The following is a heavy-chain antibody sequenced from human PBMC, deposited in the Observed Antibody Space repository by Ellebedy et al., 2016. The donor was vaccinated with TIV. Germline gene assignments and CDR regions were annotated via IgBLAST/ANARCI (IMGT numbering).Heavy chain of an antibody. J-gene: IGHJ4*02. Sequence: GESLKISCAGSGFTFSTYWMSWVRQAPGKGLEWVAGIRQGGSDKYYVDSVRGRFTISRDDAKNSLYLQMNSLRDEDTAVYYCAIQWELYDWGQGTPVTVSS. CDR3: AIQWELYD. D-gene: IGHD1-26*01. V-gene: IGHV3-7*01. CDR2: IRQGGSDK. CDR1: GFTFSTYW.